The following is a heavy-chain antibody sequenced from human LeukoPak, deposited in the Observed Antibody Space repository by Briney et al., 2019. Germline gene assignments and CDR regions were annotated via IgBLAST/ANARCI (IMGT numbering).Heavy chain of an antibody. CDR1: GFTFSSYL. D-gene: IGHD5-24*01. J-gene: IGHJ5*02. V-gene: IGHV3-7*01. Sequence: GGSLRLSCVASGFTFSSYLMSWVRQAPGKGLEWVANIKQGGGEKYYVDSVKGQFTISRDNTKNSLYLKMNTLRAEDTAVYYCARVDGYAVATWGQGTLVTVSS. CDR3: ARVDGYAVAT. CDR2: IKQGGGEK.